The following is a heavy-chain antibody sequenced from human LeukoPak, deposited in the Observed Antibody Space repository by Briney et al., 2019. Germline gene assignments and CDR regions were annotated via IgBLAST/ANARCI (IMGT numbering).Heavy chain of an antibody. CDR3: ARGSEYDGSGSYYDGNWFDP. J-gene: IGHJ5*02. CDR2: ISSTGITT. D-gene: IGHD3-10*01. CDR1: GFTFSSYE. Sequence: GGSLRLSCAASGFTFSSYEMNWVRQAPGKGLEWVSYISSTGITTYYADSVKGRFTISRDNAKNSLFLQMNSLRAEDTAVYYCARGSEYDGSGSYYDGNWFDPWGQGTLVTVSS. V-gene: IGHV3-48*03.